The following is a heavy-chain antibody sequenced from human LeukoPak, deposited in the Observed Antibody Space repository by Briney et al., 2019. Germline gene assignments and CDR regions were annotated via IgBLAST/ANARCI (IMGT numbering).Heavy chain of an antibody. J-gene: IGHJ4*02. D-gene: IGHD3-10*01. Sequence: SETLSLTCTVSGGSITNYYWSWIRQPPGKGLEWIGYIYYSGSTNYNPSLKSRVTISVDTSKNQFSLKLSSVTAADTAVYYCARHKHSGDWGQGTLVTVSS. V-gene: IGHV4-59*08. CDR3: ARHKHSGD. CDR1: GGSITNYY. CDR2: IYYSGST.